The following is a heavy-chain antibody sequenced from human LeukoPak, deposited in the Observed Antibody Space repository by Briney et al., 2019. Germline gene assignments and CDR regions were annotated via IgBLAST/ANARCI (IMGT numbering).Heavy chain of an antibody. V-gene: IGHV1-24*01. J-gene: IGHJ4*02. Sequence: ASVKVSCKVSGYTLTELSIHWVRQTPGKGLEWMGGFDPEDGEAIYAQKFQGRVTMTRDTSTSTVYMELSSLRSEDTAVYYCARDLTLYDSSGYYYVRYYFDYWGQGTLVTVSS. CDR2: FDPEDGEA. CDR1: GYTLTELS. D-gene: IGHD3-22*01. CDR3: ARDLTLYDSSGYYYVRYYFDY.